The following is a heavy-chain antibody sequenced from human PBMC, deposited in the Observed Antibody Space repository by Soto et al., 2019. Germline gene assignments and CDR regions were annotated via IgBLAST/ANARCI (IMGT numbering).Heavy chain of an antibody. CDR1: GGSFSGYY. V-gene: IGHV4-34*01. Sequence: TLSLTCAVYGGSFSGYYWSWIRQPPGKGLEWIGEINHSGSTNYNPSLKSRVTISVDTSKNQFSLKLSSVTTADTAVYYCARELGYCSSTSCYIRYYYGMDVWGQGTTVTVSS. J-gene: IGHJ6*02. CDR2: INHSGST. CDR3: ARELGYCSSTSCYIRYYYGMDV. D-gene: IGHD2-2*02.